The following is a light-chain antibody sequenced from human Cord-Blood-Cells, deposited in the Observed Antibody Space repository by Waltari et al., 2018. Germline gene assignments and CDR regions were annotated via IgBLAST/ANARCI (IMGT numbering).Light chain of an antibody. CDR2: HVR. Sequence: QSALTQPASVSGSPGQSITISCTGTSSDGGGYNYVSWYQQHPGKPPKLMIYHVRKRPSGVSNRFSGSKSGNTASLTISGLQAEDEADYYCSSYTSSSTWVFGGGTKLTVL. J-gene: IGLJ3*02. V-gene: IGLV2-14*01. CDR1: SSDGGGYNY. CDR3: SSYTSSSTWV.